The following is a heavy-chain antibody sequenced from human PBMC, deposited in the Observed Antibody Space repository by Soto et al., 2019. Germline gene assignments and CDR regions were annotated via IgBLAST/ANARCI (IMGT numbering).Heavy chain of an antibody. Sequence: EVQLLESGGGLVQPGGSLRLSCAASGFTFSSYAMSWVLQAPGKGLEWVSIIGVGGGDRYYPESVKGRLTISRDNSRDTMYLEMNSLRDEDTAVYYCARVRFGELVWGQGTLVTVSS. CDR3: ARVRFGELV. V-gene: IGHV3-23*01. CDR2: IGVGGGDR. D-gene: IGHD3-16*01. J-gene: IGHJ4*02. CDR1: GFTFSSYA.